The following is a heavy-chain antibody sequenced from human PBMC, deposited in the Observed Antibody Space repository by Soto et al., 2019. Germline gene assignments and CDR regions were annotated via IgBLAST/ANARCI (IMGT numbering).Heavy chain of an antibody. CDR3: ARPSYYATRSYLRTADCLDT. D-gene: IGHD2-15*01. V-gene: IGHV4-39*01. Sequence: SETLSLTCSVSGGSIISSSYYWGWIRQPPGRGLEWIGSIYYSGSTYYTPSLKSRVTISVDTSQNQFSLKLRSVTAADTGVYYCARPSYYATRSYLRTADCLDTWGQGKSLTV. J-gene: IGHJ3*02. CDR1: GGSIISSSYY. CDR2: IYYSGST.